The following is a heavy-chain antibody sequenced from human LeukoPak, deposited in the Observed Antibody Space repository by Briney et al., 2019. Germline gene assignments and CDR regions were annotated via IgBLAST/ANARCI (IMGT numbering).Heavy chain of an antibody. CDR1: GGSISSGSYY. CDR3: VSQIADGGDY. D-gene: IGHD6-13*01. J-gene: IGHJ4*02. Sequence: SETLSLTCTVSGGSISSGSYYWSWIRQPAGKGLEWIGRIYTSGSTNYNPSLKSRVTISVDTSKNQFSLKLSSVTAADTAVYYCVSQIADGGDYWGQGTLVTVSS. CDR2: IYTSGST. V-gene: IGHV4-61*02.